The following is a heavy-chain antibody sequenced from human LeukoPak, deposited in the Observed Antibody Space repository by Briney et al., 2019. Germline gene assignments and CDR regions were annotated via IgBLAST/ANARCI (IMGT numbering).Heavy chain of an antibody. V-gene: IGHV4-34*01. Sequence: SETLSLTCAVYGGSFSGYYWSWIRQPPGKGLEWIGEINHSGSTNYNPSLKRRVTISVDASKNQFSLKLSSVTAADTAVYYCARAHGVIVVVPAANQNWFDPWGQGTLVTVSS. CDR3: ARAHGVIVVVPAANQNWFDP. CDR2: INHSGST. D-gene: IGHD2-2*01. J-gene: IGHJ5*02. CDR1: GGSFSGYY.